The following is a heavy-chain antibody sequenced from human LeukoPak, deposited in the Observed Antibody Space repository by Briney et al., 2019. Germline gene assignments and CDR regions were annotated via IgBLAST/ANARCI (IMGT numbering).Heavy chain of an antibody. CDR1: GYTFTGYY. V-gene: IGHV1-2*02. CDR3: ARSGDGNWFDP. D-gene: IGHD2-21*02. CDR2: INPNSGGT. J-gene: IGHJ5*02. Sequence: ASVKVSCKASGYTFTGYYMHWVRQTPGQGLEWMGWINPNSGGTNYAQKLQGRVTMTTDTSTNTAYMELRSLRSDDTAVYYCARSGDGNWFDPWGRGTLVTVSS.